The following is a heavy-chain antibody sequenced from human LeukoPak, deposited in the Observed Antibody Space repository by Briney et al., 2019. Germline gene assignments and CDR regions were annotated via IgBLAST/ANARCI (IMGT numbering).Heavy chain of an antibody. D-gene: IGHD2-15*01. V-gene: IGHV4-34*01. J-gene: IGHJ4*02. CDR2: INHSGST. CDR3: ARRGVVQPALRY. Sequence: SETLSLTCAVYGGSFSGYYWSWICQPPGKGLEWIGEINHSGSTNYNPSLKSRVTISVDTSKNQFSLKLSSVTAADTAVYYCARRGVVQPALRYWGQGTLVTVSS. CDR1: GGSFSGYY.